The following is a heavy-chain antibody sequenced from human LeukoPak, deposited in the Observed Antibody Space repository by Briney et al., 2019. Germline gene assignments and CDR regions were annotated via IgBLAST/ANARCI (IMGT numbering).Heavy chain of an antibody. CDR3: AKGMYGVGGALDY. D-gene: IGHD2-21*01. V-gene: IGHV3-23*01. CDR1: GFIFRTYG. CDR2: ITASGGNT. Sequence: GGSLRLPCAASGFIFRTYGMNWVRQAPGKGLEYVSGITASGGNTYYGDSLKGRFTISRDDSKDTLFLQMNSLRVEDTAVYYCAKGMYGVGGALDYWGRGSLVTVSS. J-gene: IGHJ4*02.